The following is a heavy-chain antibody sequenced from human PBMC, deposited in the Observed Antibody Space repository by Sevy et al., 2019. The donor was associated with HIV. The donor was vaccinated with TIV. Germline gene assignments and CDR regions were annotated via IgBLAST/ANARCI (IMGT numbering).Heavy chain of an antibody. J-gene: IGHJ4*02. CDR3: ARTYYYDSSGYPGPYFDY. Sequence: GGSLRLSCAASGFTFSSYAMHCVRQAPGKGLEWVAVISYDGSNKYYADSVKGRFTISRDNSKNTLYLQMNSLRAEDTAVYYCARTYYYDSSGYPGPYFDYWGQGTLVTVSS. CDR2: ISYDGSNK. V-gene: IGHV3-30-3*01. CDR1: GFTFSSYA. D-gene: IGHD3-22*01.